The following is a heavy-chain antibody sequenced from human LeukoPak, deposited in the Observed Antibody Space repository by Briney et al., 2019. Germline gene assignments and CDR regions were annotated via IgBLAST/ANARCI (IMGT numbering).Heavy chain of an antibody. Sequence: PSETLSLTCSVSGVSITDYYWSWIRQSPGKGPEWIGYIHYSGTTIYNPSLKTRGTISIETPKNQLSLKLTSVTAADTAVYYCARDRIVGAATWFDPWGQGTLVIVSS. J-gene: IGHJ5*02. D-gene: IGHD1-26*01. CDR2: IHYSGTT. V-gene: IGHV4-59*01. CDR1: GVSITDYY. CDR3: ARDRIVGAATWFDP.